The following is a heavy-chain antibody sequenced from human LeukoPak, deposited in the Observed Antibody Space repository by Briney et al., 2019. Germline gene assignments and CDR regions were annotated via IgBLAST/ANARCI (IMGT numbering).Heavy chain of an antibody. CDR2: IWYDGSNK. CDR3: ARDRYCSGGSCYYFDY. Sequence: GRSLRLSCAASGFTFSSDGMLWVRQAPGKGLEWLAVIWYDGSNKYYADSVKGRFTISRDNSKNTLYLQMNSLRAEDTAVYYCARDRYCSGGSCYYFDYWGQGTLVTVSS. D-gene: IGHD2-15*01. CDR1: GFTFSSDG. J-gene: IGHJ4*02. V-gene: IGHV3-33*01.